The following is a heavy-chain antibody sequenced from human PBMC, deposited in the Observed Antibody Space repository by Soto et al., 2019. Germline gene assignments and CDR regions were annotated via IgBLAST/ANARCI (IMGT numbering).Heavy chain of an antibody. CDR2: ISAYNGNT. D-gene: IGHD6-19*01. CDR3: ARGDRIAVAGTRGNYYYGMDV. J-gene: IGHJ6*02. Sequence: QVQLVQSGAEVKKPGASVKVSCKASGYTFTSYGISWVRQAPGQGLEWMGWISAYNGNTNYAQKLQGRVTMTTDTATSAAYMELRSLRCDDTAVYYCARGDRIAVAGTRGNYYYGMDVWGQGTTVTVSS. CDR1: GYTFTSYG. V-gene: IGHV1-18*01.